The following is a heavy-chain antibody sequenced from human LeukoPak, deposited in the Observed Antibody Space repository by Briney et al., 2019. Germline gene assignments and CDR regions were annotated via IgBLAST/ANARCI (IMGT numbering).Heavy chain of an antibody. D-gene: IGHD4-17*01. Sequence: GGSLRFSCEASGFTFSSYAMSWVRKAPGKGLEWASAISGSGGSTYYADSVKGRFTISRDNSKNTLYLQMNSLRAEDTAVYYCANSDTTVTTVFDPWGQGTLVTVSS. CDR1: GFTFSSYA. J-gene: IGHJ5*02. CDR3: ANSDTTVTTVFDP. CDR2: ISGSGGST. V-gene: IGHV3-23*01.